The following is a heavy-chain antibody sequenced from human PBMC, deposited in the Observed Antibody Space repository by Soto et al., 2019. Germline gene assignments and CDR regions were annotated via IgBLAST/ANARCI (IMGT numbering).Heavy chain of an antibody. Sequence: SETLSLTCTVSGGSISSSSYYWGWIRQPPGKGLEWIGSIYYSGSTYYNPSLKSRVTISVDTSKNQFSLKLSSVTAADTAVYYCARRSAAAWVWYIDYWGQGTLVTVSS. V-gene: IGHV4-39*01. CDR1: GGSISSSSYY. CDR2: IYYSGST. D-gene: IGHD6-13*01. J-gene: IGHJ4*02. CDR3: ARRSAAAWVWYIDY.